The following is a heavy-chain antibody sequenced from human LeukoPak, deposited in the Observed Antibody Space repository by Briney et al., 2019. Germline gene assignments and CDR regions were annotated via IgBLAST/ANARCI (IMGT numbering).Heavy chain of an antibody. CDR1: GYTFTSYD. J-gene: IGHJ3*02. V-gene: IGHV1-8*03. Sequence: GASVKVSCKASGYTFTSYDINWVRQATGQGLEWMGWMNPNSGNTGYAQKFQGRVTITRNTSISTAYMELSSMRSEDTAVYYCARVPTADDAFDIWGQGTMVTVSS. CDR2: MNPNSGNT. D-gene: IGHD2-21*02. CDR3: ARVPTADDAFDI.